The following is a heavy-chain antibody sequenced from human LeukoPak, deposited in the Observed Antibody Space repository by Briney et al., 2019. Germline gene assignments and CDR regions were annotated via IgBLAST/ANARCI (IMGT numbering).Heavy chain of an antibody. J-gene: IGHJ6*03. CDR2: ISRSGSTK. D-gene: IGHD2-15*01. Sequence: GRSLRLSCAASGFTFSSYEMNWVRQAPGKGLEWVSSISRSGSTKYYADSVKGRFTISRDNAKNSLFLQMNSLRDEDTAVYYCARVLRYCRGGNCYSGGLGYMDVWGKGTTVTTSS. CDR3: ARVLRYCRGGNCYSGGLGYMDV. CDR1: GFTFSSYE. V-gene: IGHV3-48*03.